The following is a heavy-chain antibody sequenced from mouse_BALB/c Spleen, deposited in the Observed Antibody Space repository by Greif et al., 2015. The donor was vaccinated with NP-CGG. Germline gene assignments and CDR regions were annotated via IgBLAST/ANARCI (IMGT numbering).Heavy chain of an antibody. CDR3: ARSRVSVYFDY. CDR1: GYTFTSYW. V-gene: IGHV1-7*01. CDR2: INPSTGYT. J-gene: IGHJ2*01. Sequence: VQLVEPGAELAKPGASVKMSCKASGYTFTSYWMHWVKQRPGQGLEWIGYINPSTGYTEYNQKFKDKATLTADKSSSTAYMQLSSLTSEDSAVYYCARSRVSVYFDYWGQGTTLTVSS.